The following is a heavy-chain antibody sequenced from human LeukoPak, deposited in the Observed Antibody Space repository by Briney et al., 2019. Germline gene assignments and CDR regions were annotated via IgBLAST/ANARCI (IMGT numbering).Heavy chain of an antibody. D-gene: IGHD3-16*01. Sequence: GGSLRLSCAASGFTFSSYAMSWVRQALGKGLEWVSAISGSGGSTYYADSVKGRFTISRDNSKNTLYLQMNSLRAEDTAVYYCARHVGFRFDTWGQGTMVTVSS. CDR1: GFTFSSYA. CDR2: ISGSGGST. J-gene: IGHJ3*02. CDR3: ARHVGFRFDT. V-gene: IGHV3-23*01.